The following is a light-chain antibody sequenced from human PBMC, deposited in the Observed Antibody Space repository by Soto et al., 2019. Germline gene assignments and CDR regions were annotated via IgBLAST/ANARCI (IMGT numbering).Light chain of an antibody. CDR2: EVS. V-gene: IGLV2-14*01. Sequence: QSALTQPASVSGSPGQSITISCTGTSSDVGGYNYVSWYQQHPGKAPKLMIYEVSNWPSGVSHRFSGSKSGNTASLTISGLQAEDEADYYCSSYTSSSTLVFSGGTKLTVL. CDR1: SSDVGGYNY. CDR3: SSYTSSSTLV. J-gene: IGLJ3*02.